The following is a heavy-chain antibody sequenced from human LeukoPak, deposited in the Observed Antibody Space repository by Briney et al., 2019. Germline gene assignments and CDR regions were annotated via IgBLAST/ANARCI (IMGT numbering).Heavy chain of an antibody. CDR2: IYYSGST. Sequence: SETLSLTCIVSGGSISSYYWSWIRQPPGKGLEWIGHIYYSGSTNYNPSLKSRVTISADTSKNQLSLKLNSVTAADTAVYYCARGAWAPAVTTPPPDFDFWGQGTLVTVSS. D-gene: IGHD4-17*01. V-gene: IGHV4-59*01. CDR3: ARGAWAPAVTTPPPDFDF. CDR1: GGSISSYY. J-gene: IGHJ4*02.